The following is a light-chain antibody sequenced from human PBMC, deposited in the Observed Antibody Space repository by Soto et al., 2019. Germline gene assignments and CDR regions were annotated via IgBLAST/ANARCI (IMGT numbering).Light chain of an antibody. CDR1: SSDVGGYNF. CDR3: SSYTITTALV. Sequence: ALTQPASVSGSPGQSITISCTGTSSDVGGYNFVSWYQQHPGKAPKLMISEVSNRPSGVSNRFSGSKSGNTASLTISGLQAEDEAYYYCSSYTITTALVFGSGTKVTVL. CDR2: EVS. V-gene: IGLV2-14*01. J-gene: IGLJ1*01.